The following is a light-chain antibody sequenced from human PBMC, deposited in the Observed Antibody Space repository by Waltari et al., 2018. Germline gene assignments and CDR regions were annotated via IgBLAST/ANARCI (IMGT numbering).Light chain of an antibody. Sequence: QSPLTQPASVSGSPGQPITIPCPGTSSDVGGYNYVSWYQQHPGKAPKLMIYDVNKRPAGVSNRFSGSKSGNTASLTISGLQAEDEADYYCCSYSSSSTLYVFGTGTKVTVL. J-gene: IGLJ1*01. V-gene: IGLV2-14*01. CDR3: CSYSSSSTLYV. CDR2: DVN. CDR1: SSDVGGYNY.